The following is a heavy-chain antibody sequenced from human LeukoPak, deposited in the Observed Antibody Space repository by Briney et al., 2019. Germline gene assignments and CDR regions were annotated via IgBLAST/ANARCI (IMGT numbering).Heavy chain of an antibody. D-gene: IGHD3-10*01. CDR3: ARGLITMVRGQRVDAFDI. CDR2: MNPNSGNT. CDR1: GYTFTSYD. J-gene: IGHJ3*02. Sequence: ASVKVSCKASGYTFTSYDINWVRQATGQGLEWMGWMNPNSGNTGYAQKFQGRVTMTRNTSISTAYMELSSLRSEDTAVYYCARGLITMVRGQRVDAFDIWGQGTMVTVSS. V-gene: IGHV1-8*01.